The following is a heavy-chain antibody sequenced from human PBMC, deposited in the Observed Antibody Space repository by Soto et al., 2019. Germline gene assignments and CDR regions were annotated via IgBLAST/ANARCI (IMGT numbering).Heavy chain of an antibody. CDR2: IYYTGKT. V-gene: IGHV4-59*01. CDR1: GGTIGDYY. Sequence: PSETLSLTCSISGGTIGDYYWRCIRQPPWKGLEWLAYIYYTGKTDQNPSLERRVSISLGTAKNQFSLNLRSVTAADTAVYYCGRTQNTPFPFDTRGPGILVT. J-gene: IGHJ4*02. D-gene: IGHD2-2*02. CDR3: GRTQNTPFPFDT.